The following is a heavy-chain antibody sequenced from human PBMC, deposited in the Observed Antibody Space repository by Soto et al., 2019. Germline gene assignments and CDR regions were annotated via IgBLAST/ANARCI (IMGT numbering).Heavy chain of an antibody. D-gene: IGHD3-22*01. Sequence: SETLSLTCTVSGGSISSSSYYWGWIRQPPGKGLEWIGYIHYTGSTRSNPSLKSRVTMSADTSKNQFSLKLTSVTTADTAVYYCVRDYASDSGVHLDFWGQGTLVTVSS. V-gene: IGHV4-61*01. CDR1: GGSISSSSYY. CDR2: IHYTGST. CDR3: VRDYASDSGVHLDF. J-gene: IGHJ4*02.